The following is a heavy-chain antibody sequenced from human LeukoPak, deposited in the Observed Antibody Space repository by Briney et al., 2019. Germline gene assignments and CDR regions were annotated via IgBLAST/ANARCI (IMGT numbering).Heavy chain of an antibody. J-gene: IGHJ4*02. V-gene: IGHV5-51*01. Sequence: PGESLKISCKGSGYSFSSCWIAWVRQMPGKGLEWMGVIYPRDSRTTYSPSFQDQVTISADKSISTAYLQWTSLKASDTAMYYCARLLSDITSSPNYWGPGTLVTVSS. CDR2: IYPRDSRT. CDR3: ARLLSDITSSPNY. CDR1: GYSFSSCW. D-gene: IGHD2-2*01.